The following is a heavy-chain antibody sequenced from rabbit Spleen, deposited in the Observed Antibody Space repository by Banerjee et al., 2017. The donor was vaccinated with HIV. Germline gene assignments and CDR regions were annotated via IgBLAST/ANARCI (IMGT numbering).Heavy chain of an antibody. CDR3: SRKSNDIAGYSPAFKL. CDR1: GIDFSRNY. Sequence: QQQLEESGGGLVKPGGTLTLTCKASGIDFSRNYICWVRQAPGKGLEWIACISAGSSGSTYYASWAKGRFTISKTSSTTVTLQMTSLTAADTATYFCSRKSNDIAGYSPAFKLWGPGTLVTVS. D-gene: IGHD7-1*01. J-gene: IGHJ4*01. V-gene: IGHV1S45*01. CDR2: ISAGSSGST.